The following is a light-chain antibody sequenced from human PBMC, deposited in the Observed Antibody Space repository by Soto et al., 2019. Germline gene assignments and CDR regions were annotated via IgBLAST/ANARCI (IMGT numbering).Light chain of an antibody. J-gene: IGKJ5*01. Sequence: DIVMTQSPDSLAVSLGERATINCKSSQSVLYSSNNKNYLAWYQQKPGQAPKSLIYWASTRESGVPDRFSGSGSGTDFTLTISALQAEDVAVYYCQQYYSTPSEVTFGQGTRLEI. CDR2: WAS. CDR3: QQYYSTPSEVT. V-gene: IGKV4-1*01. CDR1: QSVLYSSNNKNY.